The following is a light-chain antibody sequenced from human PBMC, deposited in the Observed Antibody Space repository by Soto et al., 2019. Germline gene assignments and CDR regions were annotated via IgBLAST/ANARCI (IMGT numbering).Light chain of an antibody. J-gene: IGLJ1*01. V-gene: IGLV2-14*01. CDR2: AVS. Sequence: QSALTQPASVSGSPGQSITISCTGTSSDVGGYNYVSWYQQHPGKAPKLIIYAVSNRPSGVSNRFSGSKSGNTASLTISGLQAEDEADYYCSSYTSSSTLYVFGTGIKLTVL. CDR3: SSYTSSSTLYV. CDR1: SSDVGGYNY.